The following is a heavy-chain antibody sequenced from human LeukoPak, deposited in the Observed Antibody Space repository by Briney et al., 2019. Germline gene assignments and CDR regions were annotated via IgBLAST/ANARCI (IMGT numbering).Heavy chain of an antibody. CDR2: VSSSGGST. CDR1: GFTFSSSS. J-gene: IGHJ4*02. Sequence: GGSLRLSCAASGFTFSSSSMNWVRQAPGKGLEWVSVVSSSGGSTYYADSVKGRFTISRDNSKNTLYLQMNSLRAEDTAVYYCAKEGYSYGTADYWGQGTLVTVSS. D-gene: IGHD5-18*01. V-gene: IGHV3-23*01. CDR3: AKEGYSYGTADY.